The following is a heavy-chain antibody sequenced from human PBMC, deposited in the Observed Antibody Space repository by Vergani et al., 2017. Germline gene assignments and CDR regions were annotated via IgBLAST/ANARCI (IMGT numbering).Heavy chain of an antibody. CDR3: AKAESTNVPDIVVVPAAMRQRYSSGWSRGH. Sequence: EVQLLESGGNLVQPGGSLRLSCAASGFTFTNFAMTWVRQAPGEGLEWVSAISGSGGSTYYADSVKGRFTISRDNSKNTLYLQMNSLRAEDTAVYYCAKAESTNVPDIVVVPAAMRQRYSSGWSRGHWGQGTLVTVSS. V-gene: IGHV3-23*01. D-gene: IGHD2-2*01. J-gene: IGHJ4*02. CDR1: GFTFTNFA. CDR2: ISGSGGST.